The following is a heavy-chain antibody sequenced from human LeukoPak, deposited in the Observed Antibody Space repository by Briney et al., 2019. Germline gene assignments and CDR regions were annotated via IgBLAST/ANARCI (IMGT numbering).Heavy chain of an antibody. V-gene: IGHV3-7*01. Sequence: GGSLRLSCAASGFTFSSYWMTWVRQAPGKGLEWVANIKQDESEKYYVDSVKGRFTISRDNAENSLYLQMNSLRVEDTAVYYYASAAATHQWAIDIWGQGTMVTVSS. CDR3: ASAAATHQWAIDI. CDR2: IKQDESEK. J-gene: IGHJ3*02. D-gene: IGHD6-13*01. CDR1: GFTFSSYW.